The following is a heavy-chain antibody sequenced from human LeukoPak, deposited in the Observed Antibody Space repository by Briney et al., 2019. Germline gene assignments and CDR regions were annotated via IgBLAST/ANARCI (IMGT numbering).Heavy chain of an antibody. D-gene: IGHD1-7*01. CDR2: TYTSGST. J-gene: IGHJ4*02. Sequence: PSETLSLTCTVSGGSISSYYWSWIRQPAGKGLEWIGRTYTSGSTNYNPSLKSRVTMSVDTSKNQFSLKLSSVTAADTAVYYCARVRTGTTVIRSYYFDYWGQGTLVTVSS. CDR3: ARVRTGTTVIRSYYFDY. CDR1: GGSISSYY. V-gene: IGHV4-4*07.